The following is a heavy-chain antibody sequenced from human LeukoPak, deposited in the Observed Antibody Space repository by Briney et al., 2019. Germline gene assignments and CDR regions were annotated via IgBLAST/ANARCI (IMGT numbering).Heavy chain of an antibody. CDR3: ARGGPRWLQYLIDY. D-gene: IGHD5-24*01. J-gene: IGHJ4*02. CDR2: IYTSGST. CDR1: GGSISSYY. V-gene: IGHV4-4*07. Sequence: SETLSLTCTVSGGSISSYYWSWIRQPAGKGLEWIGRIYTSGSTNYNPSLKSRVTISVDTSKNQFSLKMSSVTAADTAVYYCARGGPRWLQYLIDYWGQGTLVTVSS.